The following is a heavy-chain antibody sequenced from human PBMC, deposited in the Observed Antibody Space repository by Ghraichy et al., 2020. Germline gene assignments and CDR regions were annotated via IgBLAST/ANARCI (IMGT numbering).Heavy chain of an antibody. Sequence: SETLSLTCTVSGGSLSSYSWSWIRQSAGKGLEWIGRIYTTGSTNYNPSLKSRVTMSLDASKTQFSLTLSSVTAADTAVYYCARGVAGSRYYYYFYMDVWGKGTTVTVSS. CDR1: GGSLSSYS. V-gene: IGHV4-4*07. CDR3: ARGVAGSRYYYYFYMDV. D-gene: IGHD6-25*01. CDR2: IYTTGST. J-gene: IGHJ6*03.